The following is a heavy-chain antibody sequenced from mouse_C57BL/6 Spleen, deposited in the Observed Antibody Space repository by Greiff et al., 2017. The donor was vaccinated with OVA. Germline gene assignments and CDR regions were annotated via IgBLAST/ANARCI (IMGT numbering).Heavy chain of an antibody. V-gene: IGHV1-26*01. J-gene: IGHJ2*01. Sequence: EVQLQQSGPELVKPGASVKISCKASGYTFTDYYMTWVKQSHGKSLEWIGDINPNNGGTNYNQKFKGKATLTVDKSSSTAYMELRSLTSEDSAVYYCARGYYGSSLYFDYWGQGTTLTVSS. CDR3: ARGYYGSSLYFDY. D-gene: IGHD1-1*01. CDR1: GYTFTDYY. CDR2: INPNNGGT.